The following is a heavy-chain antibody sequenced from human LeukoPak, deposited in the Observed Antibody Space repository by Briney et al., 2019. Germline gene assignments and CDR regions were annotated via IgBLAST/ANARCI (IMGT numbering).Heavy chain of an antibody. CDR1: GFTFSSYA. Sequence: GGSLRLSCAASGFTFSSYAMSWVRQAPGKGLEWVSAISGSGGSTYYADSVKGRFTISRDNSKNTLYLQMNSLRAEDTAVYYCAKEKVVVAATSGADYYYYYMDVWGKGTTVTVSS. D-gene: IGHD2-15*01. J-gene: IGHJ6*03. V-gene: IGHV3-23*01. CDR2: ISGSGGST. CDR3: AKEKVVVAATSGADYYYYYMDV.